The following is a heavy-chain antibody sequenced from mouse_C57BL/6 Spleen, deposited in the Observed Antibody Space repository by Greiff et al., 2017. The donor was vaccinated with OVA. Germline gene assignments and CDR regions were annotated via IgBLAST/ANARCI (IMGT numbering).Heavy chain of an antibody. J-gene: IGHJ2*01. CDR3: ARGRDYGSSWYFDY. CDR1: GYTFTSYG. Sequence: VQLQQSGAELARPGASVKLSCKASGYTFTSYGISWVKQRTGQGLEWIGEIYPRSGNTYYNEKFKGKATLTADKSSSTAYMELRSLTSEDSAVYFCARGRDYGSSWYFDYWGQGTTLTVSS. V-gene: IGHV1-81*01. D-gene: IGHD1-1*01. CDR2: IYPRSGNT.